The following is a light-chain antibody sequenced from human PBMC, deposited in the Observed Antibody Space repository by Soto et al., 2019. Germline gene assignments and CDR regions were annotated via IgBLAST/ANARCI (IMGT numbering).Light chain of an antibody. CDR3: SSYTSSSTVV. Sequence: QSALTQPASVSGSPGQSITISCTGTSSDVGGYNYVSWCQQHPGKAPNLMIYDVSNRPSGVSNRFSGSKSGNTASLTISGLQAEDEADYYCSSYTSSSTVVFGGGTKLTVL. V-gene: IGLV2-14*01. CDR1: SSDVGGYNY. CDR2: DVS. J-gene: IGLJ2*01.